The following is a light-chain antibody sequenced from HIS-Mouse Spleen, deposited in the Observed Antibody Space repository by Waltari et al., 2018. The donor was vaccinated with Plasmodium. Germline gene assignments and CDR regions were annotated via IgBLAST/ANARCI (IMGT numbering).Light chain of an antibody. CDR2: DDS. V-gene: IGLV2-11*01. CDR1: SSDAVRYNY. CDR3: CSYAGSYTVV. Sequence: QSALTQPRSASGPPGQPATISRTGTSSDAVRYNYGTWYQQHPGQAPQLMIYDDSKRPSGVPDRFSGSKSGDTAALTISGLQAEEEADYYCCSYAGSYTVVFGGGTKLTVL. J-gene: IGLJ2*01.